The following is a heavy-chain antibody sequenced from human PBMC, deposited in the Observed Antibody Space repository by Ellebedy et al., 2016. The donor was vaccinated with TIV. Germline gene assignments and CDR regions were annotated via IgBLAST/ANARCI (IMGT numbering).Heavy chain of an antibody. Sequence: AASVQVSCKASGYTFTGYYMHWVRQAPGQGLDWMGWIIPNSGGSNYAQKFQGRVTMTRDTSISTAYMELSRLRSDDTAVYYCARGGVELDHEPWGQGTLVTVYS. V-gene: IGHV1-2*02. CDR3: ARGGVELDHEP. J-gene: IGHJ5*02. D-gene: IGHD1-1*01. CDR2: IIPNSGGS. CDR1: GYTFTGYY.